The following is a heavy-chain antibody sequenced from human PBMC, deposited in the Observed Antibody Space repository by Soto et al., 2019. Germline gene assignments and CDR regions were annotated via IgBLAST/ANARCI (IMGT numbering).Heavy chain of an antibody. CDR2: ISSSSSTI. D-gene: IGHD5-18*01. CDR3: ARDRPGYSYGLDY. J-gene: IGHJ4*02. Sequence: EVQLVESGGGLVQPGGSLRLSCAASGFAFSSYSMNWVRQAPGKRLEWVSYISSSSSTIYYADSVKGRFTISRDNAKNSLYLQMNSLRAEDTAVYYCARDRPGYSYGLDYWGQGTLVTVSS. CDR1: GFAFSSYS. V-gene: IGHV3-48*01.